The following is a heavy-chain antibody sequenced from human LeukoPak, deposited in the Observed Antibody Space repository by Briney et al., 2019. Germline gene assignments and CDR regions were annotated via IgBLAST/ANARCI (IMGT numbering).Heavy chain of an antibody. Sequence: ASVKVSCKASGGTFSSYAISWVRQAPGQGLEWMGGIIPIFGTANYAQKFQGRVTITADESTSTAYMELSSLRSEDTAVYYCARGYLDWELPHYYSYMDVWGKGTTVTVSS. CDR3: ARGYLDWELPHYYSYMDV. D-gene: IGHD1-26*01. V-gene: IGHV1-69*13. J-gene: IGHJ6*03. CDR2: IIPIFGTA. CDR1: GGTFSSYA.